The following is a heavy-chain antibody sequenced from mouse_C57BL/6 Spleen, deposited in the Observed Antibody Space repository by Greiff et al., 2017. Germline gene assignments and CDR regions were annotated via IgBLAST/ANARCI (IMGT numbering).Heavy chain of an antibody. CDR1: GFTFSDAW. CDR2: IRNKANNHAT. J-gene: IGHJ4*01. CDR3: TRNDWLLDYAMDY. V-gene: IGHV6-6*01. D-gene: IGHD2-3*01. Sequence: EVKVEESGGGLVQPGGSMKLSCAASGFTFSDAWMDWVRQSPEKGLEWVAEIRNKANNHATYYAESVKGRFTISRDDSKSSVYLQMNSLRAEDTGIYYCTRNDWLLDYAMDYWGQGTSVTVSS.